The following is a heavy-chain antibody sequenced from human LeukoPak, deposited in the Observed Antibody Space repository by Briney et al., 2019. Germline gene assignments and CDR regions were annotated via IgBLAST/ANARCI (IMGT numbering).Heavy chain of an antibody. CDR2: ISGSGGST. D-gene: IGHD2-15*01. CDR3: AKGAEVVVVAAPYFDY. CDR1: GFTFSSYA. J-gene: IGHJ4*02. Sequence: GSLRLSCAASGFTFSSYAMSWVRQAPGKGLEWVSTISGSGGSTYYADSVKGRFTISRDNSKNTLYLQMNSLRAEDTALYYCAKGAEVVVVAAPYFDYWGQGTLVTVSS. V-gene: IGHV3-23*01.